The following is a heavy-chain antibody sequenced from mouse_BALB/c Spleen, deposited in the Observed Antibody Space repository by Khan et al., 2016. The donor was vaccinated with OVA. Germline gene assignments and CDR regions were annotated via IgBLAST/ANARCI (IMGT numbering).Heavy chain of an antibody. CDR2: LSYSGST. V-gene: IGHV3-2*02. CDR1: GYSITSDYA. CDR3: ARDGSRYNYAMDY. D-gene: IGHD2-3*01. J-gene: IGHJ4*01. Sequence: DVQLQESGPGLVKPSQSLSLTCTVTGYSITSDYAWNWIRQFPGNKLEWMGYLSYSGSTNYNAALKSRISITRDTSKNQFFLQLNSVTTEDTTTYYCARDGSRYNYAMDYWGQGTSVTVSS.